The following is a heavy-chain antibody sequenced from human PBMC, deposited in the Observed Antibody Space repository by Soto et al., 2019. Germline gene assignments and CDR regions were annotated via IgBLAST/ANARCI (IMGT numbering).Heavy chain of an antibody. CDR3: ARLLAAAGTTPYNWFDP. V-gene: IGHV1-69*02. CDR2: IIPILGIA. CDR1: GGTFSSYT. Sequence: QVQLVQSGAEVKKPGSSVKVSCKASGGTFSSYTISWVRQAPGQGLEWMGRIIPILGIANYAQKFQGRVTITAXXSXSXXYMELSSLRSEDTAVYYCARLLAAAGTTPYNWFDPWGQGTLVTVSS. J-gene: IGHJ5*02. D-gene: IGHD6-13*01.